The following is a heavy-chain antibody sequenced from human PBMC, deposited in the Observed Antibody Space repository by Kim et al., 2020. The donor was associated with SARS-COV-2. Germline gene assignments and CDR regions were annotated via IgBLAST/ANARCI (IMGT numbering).Heavy chain of an antibody. Sequence: ASVKVSCKASGYTFTNFGISWVRQAPGHGLEWMGWISPYNGKTDYAQKFQGKITMTADTSTSTVYMELRSLSSDDTAIFYCAREELYYYFTMYVWGQGTTVTGSS. CDR2: ISPYNGKT. V-gene: IGHV1-18*01. CDR3: AREELYYYFTMYV. D-gene: IGHD1-7*01. CDR1: GYTFTNFG. J-gene: IGHJ6*02.